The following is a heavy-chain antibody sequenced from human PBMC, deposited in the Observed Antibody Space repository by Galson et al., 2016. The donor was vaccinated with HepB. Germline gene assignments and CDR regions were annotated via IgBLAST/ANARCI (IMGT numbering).Heavy chain of an antibody. CDR1: GGSVSRGSYY. V-gene: IGHV4-61*01. CDR3: AREAAMALDY. D-gene: IGHD5-18*01. J-gene: IGHJ4*02. CDR2: MHYSGST. Sequence: ETLSLTCTVSGGSVSRGSYYWTWLRQPPGKGLEWIGYMHYSGSTNYNPSLKSRVTISADTSKNQFSLKLSSVTAADTAVYYCAREAAMALDYWGQGILVTVSS.